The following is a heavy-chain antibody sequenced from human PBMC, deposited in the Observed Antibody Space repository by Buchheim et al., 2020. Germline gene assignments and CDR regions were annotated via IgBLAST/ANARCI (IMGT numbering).Heavy chain of an antibody. D-gene: IGHD6-13*01. CDR1: GFTFSSYG. V-gene: IGHV3-33*01. J-gene: IGHJ5*02. CDR3: ARDPSYSSSWSYNWFDP. Sequence: QVQLVESGGGVVQPGRSLRLSCAASGFTFSSYGMHWVRQAPGKGLEWVAVIWYDGSSKYYADSVKGRFTISRDNSKNTLYLQMNSLRAEDTAVYYCARDPSYSSSWSYNWFDPWGQGTL. CDR2: IWYDGSSK.